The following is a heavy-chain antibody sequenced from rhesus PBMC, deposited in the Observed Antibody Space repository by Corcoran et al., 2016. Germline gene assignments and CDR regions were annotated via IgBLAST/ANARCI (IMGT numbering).Heavy chain of an antibody. Sequence: QVQLQQWGEGLVKPSETLSLTCAVSGGSISGYYYWSWIRQPPGKGLEWIGYIYGNSARTNYNPSLKNRVPSSKDTSNNQFYLKLSSVTAADTAVYYCARSRIAAAGTSGAFDFWGQGLRVTVSS. CDR2: IYGNSART. CDR3: ARSRIAAAGTSGAFDF. J-gene: IGHJ3*01. V-gene: IGHV4-73*01. D-gene: IGHD6-25*01. CDR1: GGSISGYYY.